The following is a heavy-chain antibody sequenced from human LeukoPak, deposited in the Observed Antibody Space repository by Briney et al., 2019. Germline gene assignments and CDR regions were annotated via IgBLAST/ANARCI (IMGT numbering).Heavy chain of an antibody. CDR2: INHSGST. D-gene: IGHD5-18*01. J-gene: IGHJ4*02. V-gene: IGHV4-34*01. CDR3: ARGRYSQYFDY. Sequence: PSETLSLTCAVYGGSFSGYYWSWIRQPPGKGLEWIGEINHSGSTNYNPSLKSRVTLSVDTSKNQFSLKMNSVTAADTAVYYCARGRYSQYFDYWGQGTLVTVSS. CDR1: GGSFSGYY.